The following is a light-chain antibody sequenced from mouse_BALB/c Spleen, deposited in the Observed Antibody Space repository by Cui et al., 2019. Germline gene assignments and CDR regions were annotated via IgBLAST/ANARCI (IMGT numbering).Light chain of an antibody. CDR1: QSLLNSRTRKNY. CDR2: WAS. Sequence: DIGMSQSPYSLAVSAGEQVTMSCKSSQSLLNSRTRKNYLAWYQQKPGQSPKLLIYWASTRESVVPDRFTGSGSGTDFTLTISSVQAEGLAVYYCKQSYNLRTFGGGTKLEIK. CDR3: KQSYNLRT. V-gene: IGKV8-21*01. J-gene: IGKJ1*01.